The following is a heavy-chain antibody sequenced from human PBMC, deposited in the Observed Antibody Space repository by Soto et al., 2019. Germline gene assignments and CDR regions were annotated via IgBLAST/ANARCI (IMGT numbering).Heavy chain of an antibody. CDR2: ISSDGTSS. CDR1: GFTFDDHT. J-gene: IGHJ4*02. D-gene: IGHD5-12*01. CDR3: AKDASGYDMAFDY. V-gene: IGHV3-43*01. Sequence: GGSLRLSCVASGFTFDDHTMHWVRQAPGKGLEWVSLISSDGTSSYYADSLKGRFTISRDNSKNSLFLQMNNLRTEDTALYYCAKDASGYDMAFDYWGQGALVTVSS.